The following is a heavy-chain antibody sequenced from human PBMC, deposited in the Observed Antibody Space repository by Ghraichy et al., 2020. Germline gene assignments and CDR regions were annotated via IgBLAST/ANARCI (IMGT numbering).Heavy chain of an antibody. V-gene: IGHV1-18*01. CDR2: ISAYNGNT. J-gene: IGHJ5*02. D-gene: IGHD2-2*01. CDR1: GYTFTSYG. Sequence: ASVKVSCKASGYTFTSYGISWVRQAPGQGLEWMGWISAYNGNTNYAQKLQGRVTMTTDTSTSTAYMELRSLRSDDTAVYYCARGSAPITYCSSTSCYETWFDPWGQGTLVTVSS. CDR3: ARGSAPITYCSSTSCYETWFDP.